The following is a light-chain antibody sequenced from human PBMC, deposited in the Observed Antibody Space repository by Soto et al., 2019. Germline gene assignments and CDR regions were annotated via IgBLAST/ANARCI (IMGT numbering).Light chain of an antibody. CDR3: QQYNGYSRT. V-gene: IGKV1-5*03. CDR2: KAS. Sequence: DFLMTQSPSTLSASVGDRVTITCRASQSVDGWLAWYQQKPGRAPRLLIYKASSLETGVPSRFSGSGSGTEFTLTISSLQPDDFATYYCQQYNGYSRTFGQGTKVEIK. CDR1: QSVDGW. J-gene: IGKJ1*01.